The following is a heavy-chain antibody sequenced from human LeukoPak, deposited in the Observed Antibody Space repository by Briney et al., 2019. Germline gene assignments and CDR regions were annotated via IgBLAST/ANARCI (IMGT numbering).Heavy chain of an antibody. CDR1: GVTFDNYA. Sequence: PGGSLRLSCAASGVTFDNYAMHWVRQAPGKGLEWVSYISWNGGSIGYGDSVKGRFTISRDNAKNSLYLQMNSLRAEDTALYYCAKGKVGATGNFDYWGQGTLVTISS. CDR3: AKGKVGATGNFDY. V-gene: IGHV3-9*01. J-gene: IGHJ4*02. CDR2: ISWNGGSI. D-gene: IGHD1-26*01.